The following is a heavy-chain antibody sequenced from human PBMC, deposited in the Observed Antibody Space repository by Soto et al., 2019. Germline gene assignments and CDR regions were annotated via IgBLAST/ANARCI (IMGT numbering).Heavy chain of an antibody. CDR3: VKDGGPPKYGENYVSYNYYYGMDV. CDR1: GFTFSSYG. CDR2: TSYDGRKK. D-gene: IGHD4-17*01. J-gene: IGHJ6*02. V-gene: IGHV3-30*18. Sequence: QLKLVESGGGVVQPGRSLRVSCAASGFTFSSYGMHWVRQAPGKGLEWVAVTSYDGRKKYYADSVKGRFTISRDNSKNTLSRQLNRPRPEDMAVHCCVKDGGPPKYGENYVSYNYYYGMDVWGQGTTVTVSS.